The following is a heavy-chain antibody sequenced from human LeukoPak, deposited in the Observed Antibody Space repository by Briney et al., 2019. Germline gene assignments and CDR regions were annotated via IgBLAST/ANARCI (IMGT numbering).Heavy chain of an antibody. V-gene: IGHV4-59*08. CDR2: IYNSANT. CDR3: ARRFSSRSDGNGYYYGHDAFDV. Sequence: SDTLPLTHSVSGDSISSSYCRWIRQPPGKGLEWIGNIYNSANTNYNPSLQSRVTMSVDTSKSQFSLQLTSVSAADTAVYYCARRFSSRSDGNGYYYGHDAFDVWGQGTLVTVSS. CDR1: GDSISSSY. D-gene: IGHD3-22*01. J-gene: IGHJ3*01.